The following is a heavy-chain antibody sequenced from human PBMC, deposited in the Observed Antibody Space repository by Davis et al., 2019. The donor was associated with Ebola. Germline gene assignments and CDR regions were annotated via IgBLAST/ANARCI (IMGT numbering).Heavy chain of an antibody. Sequence: AASVKVSCKASGYTFTSYGISWVRQAPGQGLEWMGWISAYNGNTNYAQKLQGRVTMTTDTSTSTAYMELRSLRSDDTAVYYCARGWDYLYYYYGMDVWGQGTTVTVSS. V-gene: IGHV1-18*01. CDR2: ISAYNGNT. CDR1: GYTFTSYG. CDR3: ARGWDYLYYYYGMDV. J-gene: IGHJ6*02. D-gene: IGHD1-7*01.